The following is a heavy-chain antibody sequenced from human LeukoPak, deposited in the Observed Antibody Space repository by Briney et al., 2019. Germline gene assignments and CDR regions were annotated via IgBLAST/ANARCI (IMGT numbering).Heavy chain of an antibody. J-gene: IGHJ4*02. CDR1: GESLSKYY. Sequence: SETLSLTCAAYGESLSKYYWTWIRQSPGKGLEWIGEINHRRSTNLNPSLKSRVTLSLATSKHQFSLKLTSVTAAHAAVYYCASSVGSTDYWGQGTLVTVSS. CDR3: ASSVGSTDY. V-gene: IGHV4-34*01. CDR2: INHRRST. D-gene: IGHD1-26*01.